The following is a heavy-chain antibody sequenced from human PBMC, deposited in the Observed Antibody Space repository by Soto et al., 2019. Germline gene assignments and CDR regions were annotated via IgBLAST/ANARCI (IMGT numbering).Heavy chain of an antibody. CDR2: LTSGGSQK. Sequence: QVQVVESGGGVVQPGRSLRLSCLASGFTFSNYGLHWVRQAPGKGPEWVALLTSGGSQKFYAESVKGRFTISRDDSRSTLFLQMDSLRSEDMAVYYCARGGSFDVWGQGTMVTVSS. CDR3: ARGGSFDV. CDR1: GFTFSNYG. J-gene: IGHJ3*01. D-gene: IGHD3-16*01. V-gene: IGHV3-30*03.